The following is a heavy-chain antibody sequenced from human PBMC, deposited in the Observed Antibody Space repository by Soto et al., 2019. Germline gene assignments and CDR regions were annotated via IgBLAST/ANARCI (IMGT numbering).Heavy chain of an antibody. CDR3: ATQSYYFYYMDV. V-gene: IGHV4-39*01. Sequence: SETLSLTCTVSGASIRSSSYYWGWIRQPPGKGLEWIGNIYYSGSTFYNLSLKSRVTISVDTSKNQFSLELSSVTAADTAVYYCATQSYYFYYMDVWGEGTTVTVSS. CDR1: GASIRSSSYY. CDR2: IYYSGST. J-gene: IGHJ6*03.